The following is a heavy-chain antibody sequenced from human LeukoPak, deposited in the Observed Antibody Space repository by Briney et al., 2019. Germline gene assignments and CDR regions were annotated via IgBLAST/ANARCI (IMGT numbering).Heavy chain of an antibody. Sequence: GGSLRLSCAASGFTFSGYWMHWVRQAPGKGLVWVSRINIDGSSRSYVDSVKGRFTISRDNAKNTLYLQMNSLRVEDTAVYYCARDSSHYSGSYLTSFDYWGQGTLVTASS. CDR2: INIDGSSR. V-gene: IGHV3-74*01. CDR3: ARDSSHYSGSYLTSFDY. J-gene: IGHJ4*02. CDR1: GFTFSGYW. D-gene: IGHD1-26*01.